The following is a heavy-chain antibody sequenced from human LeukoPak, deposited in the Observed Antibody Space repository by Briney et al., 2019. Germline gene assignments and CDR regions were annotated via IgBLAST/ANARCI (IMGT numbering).Heavy chain of an antibody. D-gene: IGHD2-15*01. CDR2: ISGSGDST. J-gene: IGHJ4*02. Sequence: GGSLRLSCSASGFTFSSYGMHWVRQPPGKGLEWVSAISGSGDSTYYADSVKGRFTISRDNSKNTLYLQMNSLRAEDTAVYYCAKAGAVVVVAAKYFDYWGQGTLVTVSS. CDR3: AKAGAVVVVAAKYFDY. CDR1: GFTFSSYG. V-gene: IGHV3-23*01.